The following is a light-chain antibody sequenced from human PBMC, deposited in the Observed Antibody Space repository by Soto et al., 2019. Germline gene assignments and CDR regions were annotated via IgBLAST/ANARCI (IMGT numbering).Light chain of an antibody. CDR3: QQLQNPPWT. V-gene: IGKV3-20*01. Sequence: EIVLTQSPGTLSLSPGERGTLACRASQGVDNNYLVWYQQKPGQAPRLLIFGTSSRATGIPDRFSGSGSGKHFTLTINRLEPEDVPVYDCQQLQNPPWTFGQGTKLDIK. CDR2: GTS. CDR1: QGVDNNY. J-gene: IGKJ1*01.